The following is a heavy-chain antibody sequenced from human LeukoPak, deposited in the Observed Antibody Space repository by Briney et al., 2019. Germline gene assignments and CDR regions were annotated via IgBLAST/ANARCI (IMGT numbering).Heavy chain of an antibody. D-gene: IGHD2-15*01. Sequence: PSETLSLTCTVSGGSISSYYWSWIRQPPGKGLEWIGYIYYSGSTNYNPSLKSRVTISVDTSKNRFSLKLSSVTAADTAVYYCARQYGGNNNWFDPWGQGALVTVSS. V-gene: IGHV4-59*08. CDR2: IYYSGST. CDR3: ARQYGGNNNWFDP. J-gene: IGHJ5*02. CDR1: GGSISSYY.